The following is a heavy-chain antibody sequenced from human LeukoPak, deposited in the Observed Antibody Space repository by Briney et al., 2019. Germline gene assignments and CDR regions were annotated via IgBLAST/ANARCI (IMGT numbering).Heavy chain of an antibody. V-gene: IGHV3-23*01. D-gene: IGHD3-9*01. CDR3: ARAPGEGYDILTGYYLGVPFDY. CDR1: GFTFSSYG. CDR2: ISGSGGST. J-gene: IGHJ4*02. Sequence: PGGSLRLSCAASGFTFSSYGMHWVRQAPGKGLEWVSAISGSGGSTYYADSVKGRFTISRDNSKNTLYLQMNSLRAEDTAVYYCARAPGEGYDILTGYYLGVPFDYWGQGTLVTVSS.